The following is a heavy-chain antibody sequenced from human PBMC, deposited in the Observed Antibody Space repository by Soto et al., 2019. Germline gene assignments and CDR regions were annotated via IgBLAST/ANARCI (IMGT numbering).Heavy chain of an antibody. V-gene: IGHV1-69*01. CDR1: GSTFTSYA. CDR2: IIPIFGTS. D-gene: IGHD1-26*01. CDR3: ARIGNSPHAFDY. Sequence: QVQLVQSGAEVKKPASSVKVSCRASGSTFTSYAFSWVRQAPGQGLEWMGGIIPIFGTSNYAQKFQGRLTITADESTSTVYMELRSLRSEDTAVYYCARIGNSPHAFDYLGQGTLVTASS. J-gene: IGHJ4*02.